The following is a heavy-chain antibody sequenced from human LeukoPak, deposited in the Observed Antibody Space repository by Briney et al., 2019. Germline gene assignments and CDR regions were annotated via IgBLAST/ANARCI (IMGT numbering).Heavy chain of an antibody. J-gene: IGHJ4*02. D-gene: IGHD3-22*01. CDR2: FRSKDYHRTT. Sequence: SLSLLCTFCVFTHGVYDKNWLRQSRGKGRVWVVFFRSKDYHRTTEYAAAVKRRFTISRDDSKSIAYLQMNSLKVEDTAMYYCSRIYVHFDRPGYLTPLGWGQGTLVTVSS. V-gene: IGHV3-49*03. CDR1: VFTHGVYD. CDR3: SRIYVHFDRPGYLTPLG.